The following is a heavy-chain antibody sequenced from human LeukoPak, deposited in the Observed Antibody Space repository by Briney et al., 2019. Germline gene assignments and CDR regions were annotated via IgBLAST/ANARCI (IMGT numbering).Heavy chain of an antibody. V-gene: IGHV3-7*01. CDR1: GFGFSSYW. CDR3: ARGGGSGSYFHYYYYGMDV. J-gene: IGHJ6*04. CDR2: IKQDGSER. Sequence: GGSLRLSCEASGFGFSSYWMTWVRQTPGKGLEWVANIKQDGSERYYLDSVKGRFTISRDNAKISVYLQMNSLRAEDTAVYYCARGGGSGSYFHYYYYGMDVWGKGTTVTVSS. D-gene: IGHD3-10*01.